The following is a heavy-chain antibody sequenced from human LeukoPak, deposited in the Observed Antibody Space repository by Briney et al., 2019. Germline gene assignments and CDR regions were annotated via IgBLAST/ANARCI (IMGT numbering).Heavy chain of an antibody. CDR1: RYTFTGYY. Sequence: ASVKVSCKASRYTFTGYYMHWVRQAPGQGLEWMGWINPNSGGTNYAQKFQGRVTMTRDTSISTAYMELSRLRSDDTAVYYCARGDPIVGANDYWGQGTLVTVSS. D-gene: IGHD1-26*01. V-gene: IGHV1-2*02. J-gene: IGHJ4*02. CDR2: INPNSGGT. CDR3: ARGDPIVGANDY.